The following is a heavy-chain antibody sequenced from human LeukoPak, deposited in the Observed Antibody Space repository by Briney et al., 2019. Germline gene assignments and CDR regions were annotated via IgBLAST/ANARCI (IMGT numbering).Heavy chain of an antibody. V-gene: IGHV4-4*07. D-gene: IGHD3-10*01. CDR1: RGSINTYY. CDR2: FHTSGST. Sequence: PSETLSLTCTVSRGSINTYYWSWIRQPAGKGLEWIGRFHTSGSTNYNPSLKSRVSMSVDTSKNQFSLKLSSVTAADTAVYYCASADYYGSGVYYMDVWGKGTAVTISS. CDR3: ASADYYGSGVYYMDV. J-gene: IGHJ6*03.